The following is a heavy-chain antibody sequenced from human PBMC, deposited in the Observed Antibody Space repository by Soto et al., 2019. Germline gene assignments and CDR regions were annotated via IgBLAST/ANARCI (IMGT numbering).Heavy chain of an antibody. V-gene: IGHV3-74*01. J-gene: IGHJ4*02. CDR1: GFTFSSYW. CDR3: GRAPGGTGIVDY. Sequence: EVQLVESGGGLVQPGGSLRLSCTASGFTFSSYWMQWVRQAAGKGLVWVSRINSEGTTTTYADSVKGRFTISRDNAKNTLFLQMNSLRAEDTAVYYCGRAPGGTGIVDYWGLGTLVTVSS. CDR2: INSEGTTT. D-gene: IGHD7-27*01.